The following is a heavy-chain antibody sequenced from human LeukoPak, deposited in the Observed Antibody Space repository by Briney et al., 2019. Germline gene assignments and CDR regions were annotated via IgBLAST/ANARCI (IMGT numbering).Heavy chain of an antibody. V-gene: IGHV1-46*01. J-gene: IGHJ4*02. Sequence: ASVKVSCKASGYAIISHYMHWVREAPGQGLEWMGTIHPDGDTTTYAQKFQGRVTMTRDTSTSGVYMDLSSLRSEDTAVYYCAREAIAAGKNFDYWGQGTLVTVSS. CDR1: GYAIISHY. CDR3: AREAIAAGKNFDY. D-gene: IGHD6-25*01. CDR2: IHPDGDTT.